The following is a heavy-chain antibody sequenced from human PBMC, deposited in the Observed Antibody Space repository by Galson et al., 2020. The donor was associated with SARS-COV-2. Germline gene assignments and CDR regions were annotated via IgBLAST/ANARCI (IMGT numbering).Heavy chain of an antibody. J-gene: IGHJ5*02. CDR1: GFSLSTSGVG. CDR2: IYWDDDK. V-gene: IGHV2-5*02. Sequence: SGPTLVKPTQTLTLTCTFSGFSLSTSGVGVGWIRQPPGTALEWLALIYWDDDKRYSPSLKSRLTITKDTSKNQVVLTMTNMDPVDTATYYCAHRSITMVRGSFDPWSQGTLVTVSS. CDR3: AHRSITMVRGSFDP. D-gene: IGHD3-10*01.